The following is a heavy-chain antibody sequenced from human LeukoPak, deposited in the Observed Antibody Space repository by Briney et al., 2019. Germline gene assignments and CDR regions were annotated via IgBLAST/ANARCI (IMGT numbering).Heavy chain of an antibody. CDR3: ATTTSGGDAFDI. D-gene: IGHD1-26*01. V-gene: IGHV4-59*01. Sequence: PSETLSLTCTVSGGSISSYYWSWIRQPPGKGLEWIGYIYYSGSTNYNPSLKSRVTISVDTSNNQFSLNLRSVTAADTAVYYCATTTSGGDAFDIWGQGTMVTVSS. CDR2: IYYSGST. CDR1: GGSISSYY. J-gene: IGHJ3*02.